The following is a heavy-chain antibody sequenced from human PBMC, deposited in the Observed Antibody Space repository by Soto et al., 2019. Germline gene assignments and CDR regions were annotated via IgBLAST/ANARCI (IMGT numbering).Heavy chain of an antibody. D-gene: IGHD1-1*01. V-gene: IGHV3-15*01. J-gene: IGHJ4*03. Sequence: EVQLVQSGGGLVKPGWSLGLSCAASGFIFGDTPMNWLRQPPGQGLEWVGRLRRKSDGGTTDLAAAVRGRFTISRDASPNPLDLQMDSLKIEDTAVYYCVAGRITAGAQPFEYGGQGNLVTVSS. CDR1: GFIFGDTP. CDR2: LRRKSDGGTT. CDR3: VAGRITAGAQPFEY.